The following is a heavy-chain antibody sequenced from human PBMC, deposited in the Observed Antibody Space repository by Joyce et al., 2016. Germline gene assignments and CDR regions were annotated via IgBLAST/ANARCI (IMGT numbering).Heavy chain of an antibody. CDR3: ARDLGRTGTLNVQYGAQYYFDY. J-gene: IGHJ4*02. V-gene: IGHV1-2*04. CDR1: GYTFSGHY. D-gene: IGHD1-7*01. Sequence: QVQLVQSGAEVKKPGASVKISCKATGYTFSGHYMHWVRQAPGQGLEWMGWINPQTGGINYAQKFEGWVTLTWDTTISTAYMELSRLKSEDTAVYYCARDLGRTGTLNVQYGAQYYFDYWGQGTLVAVSS. CDR2: INPQTGGI.